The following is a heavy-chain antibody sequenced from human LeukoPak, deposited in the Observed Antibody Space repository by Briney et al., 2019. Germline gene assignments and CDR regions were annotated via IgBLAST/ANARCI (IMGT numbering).Heavy chain of an antibody. J-gene: IGHJ3*02. D-gene: IGHD3-10*01. V-gene: IGHV1-46*01. Sequence: ASVKVSCRTSGYTFTAYNIHWVRQAPGQGLEWMGIINPSGGSTSYAQKFQGRVTMTRNTSISTAYMELSSLRSEDTAVYYCARGAAPLGTFDIWGQGTMVTVSS. CDR2: INPSGGST. CDR1: GYTFTAYN. CDR3: ARGAAPLGTFDI.